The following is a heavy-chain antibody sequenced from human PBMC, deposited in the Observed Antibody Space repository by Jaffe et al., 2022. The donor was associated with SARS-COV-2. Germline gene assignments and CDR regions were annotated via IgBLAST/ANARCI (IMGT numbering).Heavy chain of an antibody. J-gene: IGHJ4*02. CDR1: GGSISSSSYY. Sequence: QLQLQESGPGLVKPSETLSLTCTVSGGSISSSSYYWGWIRQPPGKGLEWIGSIYYSGSTYYNPSLKSRVTISVDTSKNQFSLKLSSVTAADTAVYYCASSEGYSSGWYIRKITPALWYWGQGTLVTVSS. CDR3: ASSEGYSSGWYIRKITPALWY. V-gene: IGHV4-39*01. D-gene: IGHD6-19*01. CDR2: IYYSGST.